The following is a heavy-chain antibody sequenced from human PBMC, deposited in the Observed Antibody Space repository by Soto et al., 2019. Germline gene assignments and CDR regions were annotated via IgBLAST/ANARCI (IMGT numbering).Heavy chain of an antibody. CDR2: VYSSGST. J-gene: IGHJ4*02. CDR3: ARQNRDITVIVVPKPGFYDY. Sequence: PSETLSLTCTVSGGSITSSYWSWIRKSPGKGLEWIGYVYSSGSTNYNPSLKSRVTISVDTSKNQFSLKLSSVTAADTAVYYCARQNRDITVIVVPKPGFYDYWGQGTLVTVSS. D-gene: IGHD3-22*01. CDR1: GGSITSSY. V-gene: IGHV4-59*08.